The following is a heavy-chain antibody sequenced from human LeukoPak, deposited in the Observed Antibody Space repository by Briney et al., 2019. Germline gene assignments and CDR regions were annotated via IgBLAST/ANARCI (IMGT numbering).Heavy chain of an antibody. CDR1: GGSISPYY. Sequence: PSETLSLTCTVSGGSISPYYWSWIRQPPGKGLEWIGYIYYTGGTNCNPSLKSRVTMSADTSKNQFSLRLSSVTAADTAVYYCARYGVNWNFDYWAQGSLVTVSS. CDR2: IYYTGGT. V-gene: IGHV4-59*01. D-gene: IGHD2-8*01. J-gene: IGHJ4*02. CDR3: ARYGVNWNFDY.